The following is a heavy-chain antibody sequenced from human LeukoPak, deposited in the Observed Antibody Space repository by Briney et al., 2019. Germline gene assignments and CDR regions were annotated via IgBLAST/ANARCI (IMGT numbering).Heavy chain of an antibody. CDR3: TSDTVDTAVGIDY. V-gene: IGHV3-74*01. J-gene: IGHJ4*02. Sequence: GESLKISCAGSGFTFSRSWVHWVRQAPGKGLVWVSRMNSDGSSTGYADSVKGRFTISRDNAKNTLYLQMNSLRAEDTAVYYCTSDTVDTAVGIDYWGQGTLVTVSS. CDR1: GFTFSRSW. D-gene: IGHD5-18*01. CDR2: MNSDGSST.